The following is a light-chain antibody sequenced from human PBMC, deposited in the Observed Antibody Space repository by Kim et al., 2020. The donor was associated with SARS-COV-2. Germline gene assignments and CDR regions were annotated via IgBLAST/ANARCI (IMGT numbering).Light chain of an antibody. V-gene: IGKV1-39*01. Sequence: SSVGDRVTITCRASQSISSYLNWYQQKPGKAPKLLIYAASSLQSGVPSRFSGSGSGTDFTLTISSLQPEDFATYYCQQSYSTPLTFGGGTKVDIK. CDR1: QSISSY. CDR2: AAS. J-gene: IGKJ4*01. CDR3: QQSYSTPLT.